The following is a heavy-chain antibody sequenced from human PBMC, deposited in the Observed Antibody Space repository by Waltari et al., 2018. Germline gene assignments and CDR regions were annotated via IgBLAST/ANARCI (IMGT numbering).Heavy chain of an antibody. D-gene: IGHD6-13*01. J-gene: IGHJ6*03. Sequence: EVQLVESGGGLVQPGRSLRLSCAASGFSFDVYSIHWVRQAPGKGLEWVAGVSWKSGNLGYADSVQGRFTISRDDAKNSLYLQMNSLRAEDTAVYYCAKDVAAGDPPNYYSYMDVWGKGTTVTVSS. CDR3: AKDVAAGDPPNYYSYMDV. V-gene: IGHV3-9*01. CDR2: VSWKSGNL. CDR1: GFSFDVYS.